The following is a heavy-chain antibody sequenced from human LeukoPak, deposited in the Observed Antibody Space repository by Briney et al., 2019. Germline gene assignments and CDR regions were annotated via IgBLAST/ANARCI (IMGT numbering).Heavy chain of an antibody. CDR1: GYTFTSYY. V-gene: IGHV1-46*01. Sequence: GASVKVSCKASGYTFTSYYMHWVRQAPGQGLEWMGIINPSGGSTSYAQKFQGRVTMTRDTSTSTVYMELSSLRSEDTAVYYCATSTIVVVKLDYWGQGTLVTVSS. CDR3: ATSTIVVVKLDY. CDR2: INPSGGST. D-gene: IGHD3-22*01. J-gene: IGHJ4*02.